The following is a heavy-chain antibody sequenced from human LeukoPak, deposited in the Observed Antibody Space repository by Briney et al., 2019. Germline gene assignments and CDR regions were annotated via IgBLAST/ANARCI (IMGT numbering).Heavy chain of an antibody. V-gene: IGHV4-38-2*02. CDR3: ARESLWXGELLL. Sequence: SETLSLTCTVSGYSISSGYYWGWIRQPPGKGLEWIGSIYHSGSTYYNPSLKSRVTISVDTSKNQFSLKLSSVTAADPAVYYCARESLWXGELLLWGQGTLVTVSS. D-gene: IGHD3-10*01. CDR1: GYSISSGYY. J-gene: IGHJ4*02. CDR2: IYHSGST.